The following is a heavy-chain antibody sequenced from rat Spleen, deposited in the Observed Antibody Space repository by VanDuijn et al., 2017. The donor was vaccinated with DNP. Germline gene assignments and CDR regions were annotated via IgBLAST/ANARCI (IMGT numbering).Heavy chain of an antibody. J-gene: IGHJ3*01. CDR3: TRGIYYYSSYIPNWFAY. CDR2: ITNTGGSP. V-gene: IGHV5S13*01. CDR1: GFTFTNYG. D-gene: IGHD1-2*01. Sequence: EVQLVESGGGLVQPGRSLKLSCAASGFTFTNYGMAWVRQTLTKGLEWVASITNTGGSPYYPDSVNGRFTISRYNAKSTLYLQMNSLRSEDTATYYCTRGIYYYSSYIPNWFAYWGQGTLVTVSS.